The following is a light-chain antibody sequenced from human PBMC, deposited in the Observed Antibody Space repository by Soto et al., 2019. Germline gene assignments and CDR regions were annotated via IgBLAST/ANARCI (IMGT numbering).Light chain of an antibody. CDR3: QQYASSPYS. V-gene: IGKV3-20*01. CDR1: QSISSSY. CDR2: GAS. Sequence: EIVLTQSPGTLSLSPGERVTLSCRASQSISSSYFAWHQQKPGQSPRLVIYGASSRATGIPDRFTGSESGTDFTLTISRLEPEDFAVYYCQQYASSPYSFGQGTKLQIK. J-gene: IGKJ2*01.